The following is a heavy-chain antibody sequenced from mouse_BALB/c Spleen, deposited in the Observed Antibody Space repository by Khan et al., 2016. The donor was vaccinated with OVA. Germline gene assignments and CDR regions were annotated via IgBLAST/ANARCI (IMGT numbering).Heavy chain of an antibody. J-gene: IGHJ4*01. CDR3: ARPVYYYDALDY. V-gene: IGHV14-3*02. D-gene: IGHD1-1*01. Sequence: VQLKQSGAELVKPGASVKLSCTASAFNIKDTYIHWVKQRPEQGLEWIGRIDPANGNTQYDPKFQDKAPMTADTSSNTAYLRLSSLTSEDTAVYYCARPVYYYDALDYWGQGTSVTVSS. CDR2: IDPANGNT. CDR1: AFNIKDTY.